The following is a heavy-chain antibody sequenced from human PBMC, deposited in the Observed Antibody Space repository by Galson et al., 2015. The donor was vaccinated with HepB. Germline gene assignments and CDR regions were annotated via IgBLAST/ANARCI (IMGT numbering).Heavy chain of an antibody. Sequence: SLRLSCAASGFTFGSYAMSWVRQAPGKGLEWVSAISGSGGSTYYADSVRGRFTISRDNSKNTLYLQMNSLRAEDTAVYYCAKDLHSSGGSAGYFDYWGQGTLVTVSS. J-gene: IGHJ4*02. CDR3: AKDLHSSGGSAGYFDY. V-gene: IGHV3-23*01. D-gene: IGHD2-15*01. CDR2: ISGSGGST. CDR1: GFTFGSYA.